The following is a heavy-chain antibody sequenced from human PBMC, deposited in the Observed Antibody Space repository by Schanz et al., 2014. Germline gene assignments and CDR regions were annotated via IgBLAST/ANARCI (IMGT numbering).Heavy chain of an antibody. CDR1: GGTFSSFG. D-gene: IGHD6-19*01. V-gene: IGHV1-69*02. Sequence: VQLEQSGAEVKKPGSSVKVSCKASGGTFSSFGINWVRQAPGQGLEWMGRIIPSLGLAKYEQKFQDKVTITADKSTVTAYMELSSLRSEDTAMYHCARLTTAMAVASSVIDSYYYYMDVWGEGTTVTVSS. CDR3: ARLTTAMAVASSVIDSYYYYMDV. J-gene: IGHJ6*03. CDR2: IIPSLGLA.